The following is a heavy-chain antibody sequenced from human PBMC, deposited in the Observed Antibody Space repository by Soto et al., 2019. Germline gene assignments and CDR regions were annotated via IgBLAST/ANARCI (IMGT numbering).Heavy chain of an antibody. CDR1: AGSITSDEYY. J-gene: IGHJ4*02. Sequence: PSEILSLTCTVSAGSITSDEYYWNWIRYRPGKGLEWIGFIHHTGSTFYNPSLESRASISIDTSESQFSLNLASVTVADTAVYYCARRPTGSGSSFFDYWGPGTLVTVSS. CDR2: IHHTGST. CDR3: ARRPTGSGSSFFDY. V-gene: IGHV4-31*03. D-gene: IGHD3-10*01.